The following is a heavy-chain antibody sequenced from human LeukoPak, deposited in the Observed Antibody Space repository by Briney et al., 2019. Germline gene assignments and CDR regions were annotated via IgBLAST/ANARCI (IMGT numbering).Heavy chain of an antibody. CDR3: AIRTPVDIVATLGERVKKGLDY. D-gene: IGHD5-12*01. V-gene: IGHV1-8*01. CDR1: GYTFTSYD. CDR2: MNPNSGNT. J-gene: IGHJ4*02. Sequence: GASVKVSCKASGYTFTSYDINWLRQATGQGLEWMGWMNPNSGNTGSAQKFQGRVTMTRNTSMSTAYMELSSLRSEDTAVYYCAIRTPVDIVATLGERVKKGLDYWGQGTLVTVSS.